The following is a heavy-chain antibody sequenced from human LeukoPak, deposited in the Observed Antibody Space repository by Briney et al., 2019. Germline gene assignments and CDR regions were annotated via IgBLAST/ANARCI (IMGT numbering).Heavy chain of an antibody. D-gene: IGHD1-1*01. CDR1: GYTFTGYY. CDR2: INPNSGGT. Sequence: GASVKVSCKASGYTFTGYYIHWVRQAPGQGLEWMGWINPNSGGTNYAQNFQGRVTMTRDTSISTAYMELTNLRSEDTAVYYCARVGGTTGQLYFYYYYMDVWGKGTTVTVSS. V-gene: IGHV1-2*02. CDR3: ARVGGTTGQLYFYYYYMDV. J-gene: IGHJ6*03.